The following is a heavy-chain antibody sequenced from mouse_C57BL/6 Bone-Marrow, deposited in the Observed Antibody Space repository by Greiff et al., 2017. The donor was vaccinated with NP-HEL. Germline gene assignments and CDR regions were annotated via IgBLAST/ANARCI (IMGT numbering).Heavy chain of an antibody. Sequence: EVKLLESGGGLVQPGGSLKLSCAASGFTFSDYYMYWVRQTPEKRLEWVAYISNGGGSTYYPDTVKGRFTISRDNAKNTLYLQMGRMKSEDTAMYYCARVYCGSSPAWFAYWGQGTLVTVSA. J-gene: IGHJ3*01. CDR2: ISNGGGST. CDR1: GFTFSDYY. V-gene: IGHV5-12*01. D-gene: IGHD1-1*01. CDR3: ARVYCGSSPAWFAY.